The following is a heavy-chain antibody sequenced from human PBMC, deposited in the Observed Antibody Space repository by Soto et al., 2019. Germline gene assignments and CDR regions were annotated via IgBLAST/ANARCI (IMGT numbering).Heavy chain of an antibody. V-gene: IGHV1-69*01. CDR1: GGTFSSYA. CDR2: ITPIFGTA. CDR3: ARKRRYDITDAFDI. D-gene: IGHD3-9*01. Sequence: QVQLVQSGAEVKKPGSSVKVSCKASGGTFSSYAISWVRQAPGQGLEWMGGITPIFGTANYAQKFQGRVTITADESTSTAYMELSSLRSEETAVYYCARKRRYDITDAFDIWGQGTMVTVSS. J-gene: IGHJ3*02.